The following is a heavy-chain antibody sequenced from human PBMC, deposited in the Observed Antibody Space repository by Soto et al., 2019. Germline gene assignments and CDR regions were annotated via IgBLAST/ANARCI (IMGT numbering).Heavy chain of an antibody. CDR1: CGSISSYY. V-gene: IGHV4-59*01. J-gene: IGHJ6*03. Sequence: ETLSLTCTVSCGSISSYYWSCIRQPPGKGLEWIGYIYYSGSTNYNPSLKSRVTISVDTSKNQFSLKLSSVTAADTAVYYCARAHFDRITIFGVVRGRMDVWGKGTTVTVSS. D-gene: IGHD3-3*01. CDR3: ARAHFDRITIFGVVRGRMDV. CDR2: IYYSGST.